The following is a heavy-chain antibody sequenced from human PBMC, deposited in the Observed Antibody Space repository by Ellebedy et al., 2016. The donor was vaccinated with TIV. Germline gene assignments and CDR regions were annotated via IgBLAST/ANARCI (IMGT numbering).Heavy chain of an antibody. D-gene: IGHD3-22*01. Sequence: GESLKISCAASGFTFSSYAMSWVRQAPGKGLEWVSTISNTGSRTYYADSVEGQFIISRDNSKKTLYLQMNSLRAKDTAVYYCAKGRGGGSDSSAPRYYFDYWGLGTLVTVSS. CDR2: ISNTGSRT. CDR3: AKGRGGGSDSSAPRYYFDY. V-gene: IGHV3-23*01. J-gene: IGHJ4*02. CDR1: GFTFSSYA.